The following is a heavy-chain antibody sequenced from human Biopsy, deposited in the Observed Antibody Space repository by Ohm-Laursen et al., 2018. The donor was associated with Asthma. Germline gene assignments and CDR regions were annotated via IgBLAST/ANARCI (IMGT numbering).Heavy chain of an antibody. CDR1: GGSISSFY. CDR2: VYWTGST. CDR3: VRAVRNEQWLAPFDY. V-gene: IGHV4-59*01. Sequence: GTLSLTCSVYGGSISSFYWSWIRQSPEKGLEWMRYVYWTGSTNYNPSLKSRITMSVDTSKNRMFLELTSVTAADTAIYYCVRAVRNEQWLAPFDYWGQGKPVTVSS. D-gene: IGHD6-19*01. J-gene: IGHJ4*02.